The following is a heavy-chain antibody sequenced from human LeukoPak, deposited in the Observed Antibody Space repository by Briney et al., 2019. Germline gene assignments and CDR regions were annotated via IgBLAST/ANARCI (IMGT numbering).Heavy chain of an antibody. V-gene: IGHV4-34*01. CDR2: INHSGST. Sequence: SETLSLTCAVYGGSFSGYYWSWIRQPPGKGLEWIGEINHSGSTNYNPSLKSRVSISVDTSKNQFSLKLSSVTAADTAVYYCARFVRGYSYGYRSYYYYMDVWGKGTTVTVSS. J-gene: IGHJ6*03. CDR3: ARFVRGYSYGYRSYYYYMDV. D-gene: IGHD5-18*01. CDR1: GGSFSGYY.